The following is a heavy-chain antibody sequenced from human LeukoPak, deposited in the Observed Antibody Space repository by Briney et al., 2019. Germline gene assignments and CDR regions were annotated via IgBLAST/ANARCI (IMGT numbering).Heavy chain of an antibody. V-gene: IGHV4-59*01. Sequence: SETLSLTCIVSGGSISTYYWNWLRQPPGKGLEWIGYIDYSGAANINPSLKSRGTLSIDTSRNQFSLKLGSVTAADTAMYYCARAGGSYSFDYWGQGSRVTVSS. D-gene: IGHD1-26*01. CDR3: ARAGGSYSFDY. CDR2: IDYSGAA. CDR1: GGSISTYY. J-gene: IGHJ4*02.